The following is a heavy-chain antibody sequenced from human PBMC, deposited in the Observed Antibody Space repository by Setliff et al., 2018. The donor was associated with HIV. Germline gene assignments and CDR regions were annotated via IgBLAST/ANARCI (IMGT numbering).Heavy chain of an antibody. V-gene: IGHV3-23*01. Sequence: GGSLRLSCAASGFPFSSSNMHWVRQAPGKGLEWVSGISGSGGTTYYTDSVKGRFTISRDNSKNTLFLQVKSLRAEDTAVYYCAKGTSKVKAYYYYMDVWGEGTTVTVSS. CDR3: AKGTSKVKAYYYYMDV. CDR2: ISGSGGTT. J-gene: IGHJ6*03. D-gene: IGHD2-2*01. CDR1: GFPFSSSN.